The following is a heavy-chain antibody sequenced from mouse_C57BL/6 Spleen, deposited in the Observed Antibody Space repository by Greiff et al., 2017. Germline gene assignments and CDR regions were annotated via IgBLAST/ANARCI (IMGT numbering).Heavy chain of an antibody. J-gene: IGHJ4*01. D-gene: IGHD1-1*01. Sequence: DVMLVESGEGLVKPGGSLKLSCAASGFTFSSYAMSWVRQTPEKRLEWVAYISSGGDYIYYADTVKGRFTISRDNARNTLYLQMSSLKSEDTAMYYCTRGTTVVAPMDYWGQGTSVTVSS. CDR2: ISSGGDYI. CDR1: GFTFSSYA. CDR3: TRGTTVVAPMDY. V-gene: IGHV5-9-1*02.